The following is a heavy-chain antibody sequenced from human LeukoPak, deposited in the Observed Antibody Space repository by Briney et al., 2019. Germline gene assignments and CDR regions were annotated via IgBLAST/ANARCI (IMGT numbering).Heavy chain of an antibody. CDR3: ACRGQRYFRY. CDR2: IQDSGLT. V-gene: IGHV4-4*09. J-gene: IGHJ1*01. Sequence: SETLSLICNVSGDSVSSGYWSWIRQSPGKGLEWIGFIQDSGLTGYNPSLKSRLLMPVDLSKTQSSLNLRSVTAADTAVYYCACRGQRYFRYWGQGILVTISS. CDR1: GDSVSSGY.